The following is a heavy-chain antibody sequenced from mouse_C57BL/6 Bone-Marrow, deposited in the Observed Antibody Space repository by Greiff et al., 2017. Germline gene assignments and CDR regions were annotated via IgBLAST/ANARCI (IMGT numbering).Heavy chain of an antibody. CDR3: TAAQAYYFDY. D-gene: IGHD3-2*02. J-gene: IGHJ2*01. CDR1: GFNIKDDY. V-gene: IGHV14-4*01. CDR2: IDPENGDT. Sequence: EVQLQQSGAELVRPGASVKLSCTASGFNIKDDYMPWVKQRPEQGLEWIGWIDPENGDTEYASKFQGKATITADTSSNTAYLQLSSLTSEDTAVYYCTAAQAYYFDYWGQGTTLTVSS.